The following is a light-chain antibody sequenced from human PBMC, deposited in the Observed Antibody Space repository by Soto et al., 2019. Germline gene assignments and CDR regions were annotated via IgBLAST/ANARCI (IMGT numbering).Light chain of an antibody. V-gene: IGLV2-14*01. CDR1: SSDVGGYNY. Sequence: QSSLTQPASVSGSPRQSITISCTGTSSDVGGYNYVSWYQHHPGKAPKLMIYEVSNRPPGVSNRFSGSKSGNTASLTISGLQAEDEADYYCSSYTRSGTYVFGTGTKVTVL. CDR2: EVS. J-gene: IGLJ1*01. CDR3: SSYTRSGTYV.